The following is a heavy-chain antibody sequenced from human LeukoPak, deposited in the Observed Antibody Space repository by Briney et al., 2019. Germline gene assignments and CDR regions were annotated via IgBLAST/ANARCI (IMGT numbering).Heavy chain of an antibody. V-gene: IGHV4-61*02. Sequence: SETLSLTCTVSGDSISSGSYYWTWIRQPAGKGLEWIGRIYTTVNTNYNPSLKSRVTISVDTSKNQFSLKLSSVTAADTAVYYCAKGEYYDSSGYYGKSNWFDLWGQGTLVTVSS. CDR1: GDSISSGSYY. CDR3: AKGEYYDSSGYYGKSNWFDL. CDR2: IYTTVNT. D-gene: IGHD3-22*01. J-gene: IGHJ5*02.